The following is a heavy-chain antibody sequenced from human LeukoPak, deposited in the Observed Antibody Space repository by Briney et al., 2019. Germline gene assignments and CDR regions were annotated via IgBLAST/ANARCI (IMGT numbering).Heavy chain of an antibody. CDR3: AELGITMIGGV. J-gene: IGHJ6*04. D-gene: IGHD3-10*02. Sequence: GGSLRLSCAASGFTFSSYGMNWVRQAPGKGLEWVSAISGSGGSTYYADSVKGRFTISRDNSKNTLYLQMNSLRTEGTAVYYCAELGITMIGGVWGKGTTVTISS. V-gene: IGHV3-23*01. CDR1: GFTFSSYG. CDR2: ISGSGGST.